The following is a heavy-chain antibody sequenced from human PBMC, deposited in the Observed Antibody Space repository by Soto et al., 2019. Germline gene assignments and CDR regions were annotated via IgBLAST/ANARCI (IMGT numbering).Heavy chain of an antibody. CDR2: ISGSGGST. Sequence: SLRLSCAASGFTFSSYAMSWVRQAPGKGLEWVSAISGSGGSTYYADSVKGRFTISRDNSKNTLYLQMNSLRAEDTAVYYCAKSGVIVVVPAAIDGMDVWGQGTTVTVSS. CDR3: AKSGVIVVVPAAIDGMDV. V-gene: IGHV3-23*01. J-gene: IGHJ6*02. D-gene: IGHD2-2*01. CDR1: GFTFSSYA.